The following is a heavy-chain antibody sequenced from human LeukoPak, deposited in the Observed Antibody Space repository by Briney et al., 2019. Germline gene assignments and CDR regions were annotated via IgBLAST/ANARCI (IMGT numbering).Heavy chain of an antibody. CDR1: GFTFSSYW. V-gene: IGHV3-7*01. CDR2: IKQDGSEK. CDR3: AREIGYSYGDGYYDSSGYYVHWFDP. D-gene: IGHD3-22*01. Sequence: GGSLRLSCAASGFTFSSYWMSWVRQAPGKGLEVVANIKQDGSEKYYVDSVKGRFTISRENAKNSLYLQMNSLSAEDTAVYYCAREIGYSYGDGYYDSSGYYVHWFDPWGQGTLVTVSS. J-gene: IGHJ5*02.